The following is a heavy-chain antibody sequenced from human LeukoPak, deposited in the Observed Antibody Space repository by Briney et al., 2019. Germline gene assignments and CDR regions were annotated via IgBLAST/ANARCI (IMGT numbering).Heavy chain of an antibody. Sequence: GGSLRLSCEASEFTLSSYAMSWVRQAPGKGLEWVSAISGSGGSTYYADSVKGRFTISRDNSKNTLYLQMNSLRAEDTAVYYCAKRGPRGYDFWSGYTHPYYFDYWGQGTLVTVSS. CDR1: EFTLSSYA. D-gene: IGHD3-3*01. CDR2: ISGSGGST. CDR3: AKRGPRGYDFWSGYTHPYYFDY. J-gene: IGHJ4*02. V-gene: IGHV3-23*01.